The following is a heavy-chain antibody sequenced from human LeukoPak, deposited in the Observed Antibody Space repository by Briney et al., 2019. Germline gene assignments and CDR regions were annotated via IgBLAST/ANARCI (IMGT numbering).Heavy chain of an antibody. V-gene: IGHV4-31*03. CDR3: ASLSGVVPAARFDY. CDR1: GGSISSGGYY. J-gene: IGHJ4*02. Sequence: SQTLSLTCTVSGGSISSGGYYWSWIRQHPGKGLEWIGYIYYSGSTYYNPSLKSRVTISVDTSKNQFSLKLRFVTAADTAVYYCASLSGVVPAARFDYWGQGTLVTVSS. D-gene: IGHD2-2*01. CDR2: IYYSGST.